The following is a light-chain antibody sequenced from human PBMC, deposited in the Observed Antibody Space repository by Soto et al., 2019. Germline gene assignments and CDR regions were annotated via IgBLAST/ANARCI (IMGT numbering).Light chain of an antibody. J-gene: IGLJ1*01. CDR2: SND. Sequence: QAVVTQPPSASGTPGQRVTISCSGGASNIESNTVTWYQQLPGTAPKLVIYSNDDRPSGVPARFSGSTSGTSASLAISGLQSDDEADYFCAAWDDSLNAYVFGGGTKLTVL. CDR3: AAWDDSLNAYV. V-gene: IGLV1-44*01. CDR1: ASNIESNT.